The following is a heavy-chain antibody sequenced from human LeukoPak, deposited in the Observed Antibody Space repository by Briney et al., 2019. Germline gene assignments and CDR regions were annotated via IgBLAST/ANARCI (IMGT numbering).Heavy chain of an antibody. CDR1: GFTFSTYW. J-gene: IGHJ4*02. D-gene: IGHD2-8*01. CDR2: IKEDGSNK. V-gene: IGHV3-7*01. Sequence: TGGSLRLSCAASGFTFSTYWMTWVRQAPGKGLEWVASIKEDGSNKHYVDSVKGRFTISRDNVQKSLYLQMHSLRAEDTAVYYCARDGPYCTNGICYRKYYFDYWGQGTLVTVSS. CDR3: ARDGPYCTNGICYRKYYFDY.